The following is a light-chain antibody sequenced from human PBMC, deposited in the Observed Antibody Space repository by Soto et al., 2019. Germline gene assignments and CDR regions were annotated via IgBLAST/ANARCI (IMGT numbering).Light chain of an antibody. CDR3: QQSYSTPRT. V-gene: IGKV3-20*01. CDR1: QSVTSSY. J-gene: IGKJ1*01. CDR2: GAS. Sequence: IVLTQSPGTLSLSPGEGATLSCRASQSVTSSYLAWYQQKPGQAPRLLIYGASSRATGIPDRFSGSGSGTDFTLTISSLQPEDSATYYCQQSYSTPRTFGQGTKVDIK.